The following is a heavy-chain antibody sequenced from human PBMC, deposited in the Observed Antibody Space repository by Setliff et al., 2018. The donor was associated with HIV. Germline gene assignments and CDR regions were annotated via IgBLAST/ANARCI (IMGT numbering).Heavy chain of an antibody. J-gene: IGHJ4*02. V-gene: IGHV3-15*01. CDR3: TTAGHGSLDFDY. CDR1: GFFFKNAW. Sequence: PGGSLRLSCAASGFFFKNAWMTWVRQAPGKGLEYIGRIKSETDGGTADYAAPRRGRFTISRDDSKNMLYLQMNSLKAEDTGVYYCTTAGHGSLDFDYWGQGTRVTVSS. D-gene: IGHD1-1*01. CDR2: IKSETDGGTA.